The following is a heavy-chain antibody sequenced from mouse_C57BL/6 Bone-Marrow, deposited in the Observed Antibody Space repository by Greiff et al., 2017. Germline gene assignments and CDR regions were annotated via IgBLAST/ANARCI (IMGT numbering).Heavy chain of an antibody. CDR1: GFTFTDYY. CDR3: ARYYDYSSSPFAY. J-gene: IGHJ3*01. D-gene: IGHD1-1*01. CDR2: IRNKANGYTT. V-gene: IGHV7-3*01. Sequence: EVQRVESGGGLVQPGGSLSLSCAASGFTFTDYYMSWVRQPPGKALEWLGFIRNKANGYTTEYSASVKGRFTISRDNSQSILYLKMNDLRAEDSATEDCARYYDYSSSPFAYWGQGTLVTVSA.